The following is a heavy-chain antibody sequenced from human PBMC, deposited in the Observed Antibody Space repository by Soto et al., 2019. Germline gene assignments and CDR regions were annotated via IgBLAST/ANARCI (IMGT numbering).Heavy chain of an antibody. D-gene: IGHD5-12*01. Sequence: SETLSLTCAVYGGSFSGYYWSWIRQPPGKGLEWIGEINHSGSTNYNPSLKSRVTISVDTSKNQFSLKLSSVTAADTAVYCCARADSGYDGFDYWGQGTLVTVSS. J-gene: IGHJ4*02. CDR2: INHSGST. V-gene: IGHV4-34*01. CDR1: GGSFSGYY. CDR3: ARADSGYDGFDY.